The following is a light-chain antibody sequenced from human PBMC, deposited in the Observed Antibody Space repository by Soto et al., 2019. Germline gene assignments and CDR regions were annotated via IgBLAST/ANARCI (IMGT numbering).Light chain of an antibody. CDR2: GSS. Sequence: EIVMTQSPATLSVSPGESATLSCRASQSVSSNLAWYQQKPGQAPRLLIYGSSTRATAVPDRFSGSGSGTDFTLTISSLQSEDFAFYFCQQYNDWPPYTFGQGTKLEIK. CDR1: QSVSSN. V-gene: IGKV3-15*01. CDR3: QQYNDWPPYT. J-gene: IGKJ2*01.